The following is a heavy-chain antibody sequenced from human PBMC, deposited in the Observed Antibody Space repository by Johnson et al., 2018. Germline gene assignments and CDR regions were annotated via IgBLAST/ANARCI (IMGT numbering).Heavy chain of an antibody. D-gene: IGHD6-13*01. CDR2: SSSRSSYI. J-gene: IGHJ3*02. CDR3: ARGSSSWEKDAFDI. CDR1: GFTFSSSG. Sequence: VQLVESGGGVVQPGRSLRLSCAASGFTFSSSGMHWVRPAPGKGLEWLSYSSSRSSYIYYAVSVKGRFTISRDNAKNSLYLQMNSLRAEDTAVYYCARGSSSWEKDAFDIWGQGTMVTVSS. V-gene: IGHV3-21*05.